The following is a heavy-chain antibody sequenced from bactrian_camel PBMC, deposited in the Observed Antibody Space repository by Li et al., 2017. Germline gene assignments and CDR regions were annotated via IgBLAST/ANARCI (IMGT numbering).Heavy chain of an antibody. J-gene: IGHJ6*01. CDR2: IDTGDLST. V-gene: IGHV3S1*01. CDR3: TRQEVFSWSDFRY. D-gene: IGHD3*01. CDR1: TLSFSGKW. Sequence: HVQLVESGGGLVQPGGSLTLACAVSTLSFSGKWMHWVRQAPGKGLEWLGGIDTGDLSTGSADSVKGRFTISRDNSKGTVYLQMSSLKSEDTALYYCTRQEVFSWSDFRYWGQGTQVTVS.